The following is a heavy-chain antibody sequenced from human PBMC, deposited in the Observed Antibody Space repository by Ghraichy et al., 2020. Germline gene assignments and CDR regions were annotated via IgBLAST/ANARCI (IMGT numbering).Heavy chain of an antibody. D-gene: IGHD1-26*01. CDR3: ARDLVGLDAFDI. Sequence: ASVKVPCKASGYKFTDYYIHWVRQAPGQGLEWMGRINPDGGGTRFAERFQARVTMTRDTSINTVYMDLTRLTYDDTAVYYCARDLVGLDAFDIWGHGTMVSVSS. CDR1: GYKFTDYY. J-gene: IGHJ3*02. CDR2: INPDGGGT. V-gene: IGHV1-2*06.